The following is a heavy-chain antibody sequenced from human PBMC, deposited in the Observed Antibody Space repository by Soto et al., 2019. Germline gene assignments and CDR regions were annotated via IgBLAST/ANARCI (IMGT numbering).Heavy chain of an antibody. V-gene: IGHV1-69*13. Sequence: GASVKVSCKASGGTFSSYAISWGRQAPGQGLEWMGGIIPIFGTANYAQKFQGRVTITADESTSTAYMELSSLRSEDTAVYYCARTPYYYDILTGYFPYRDYGMDVWGHGTTGTVSS. D-gene: IGHD3-9*01. J-gene: IGHJ6*01. CDR1: GGTFSSYA. CDR3: ARTPYYYDILTGYFPYRDYGMDV. CDR2: IIPIFGTA.